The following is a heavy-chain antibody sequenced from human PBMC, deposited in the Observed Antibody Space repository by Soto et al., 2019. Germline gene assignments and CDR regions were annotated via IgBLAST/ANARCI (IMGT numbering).Heavy chain of an antibody. CDR2: IYYSGTT. V-gene: IGHV4-30-4*01. J-gene: IGHJ4*02. CDR3: ARAQGSGFLVS. D-gene: IGHD3-10*01. CDR1: GGSISSGDYY. Sequence: QVQLQESGPGLVKPSQTLSLTCTVSGGSISSGDYYWSWIRQPPGKGLEWIGYIYYSGTTYYNPSLRSRVTISVATSRNQFSLKLSSVTAADTAVYYCARAQGSGFLVSWGQGTLVTVSS.